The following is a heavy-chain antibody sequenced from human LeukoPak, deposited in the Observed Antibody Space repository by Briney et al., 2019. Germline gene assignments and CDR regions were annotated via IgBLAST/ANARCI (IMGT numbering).Heavy chain of an antibody. CDR3: AREVWRDYYDSSGDFDY. V-gene: IGHV3-21*01. CDR1: GSTFSTYG. J-gene: IGHJ4*02. Sequence: GGSLRLSCAASGSTFSTYGMTWVRQAPGRGLDWASSIPTSSSYIYYADSVKGRFTISRDNAKNSLYLQMNSLRADDTAVYYCAREVWRDYYDSSGDFDYWGQGTLVTVSS. CDR2: IPTSSSYI. D-gene: IGHD3-22*01.